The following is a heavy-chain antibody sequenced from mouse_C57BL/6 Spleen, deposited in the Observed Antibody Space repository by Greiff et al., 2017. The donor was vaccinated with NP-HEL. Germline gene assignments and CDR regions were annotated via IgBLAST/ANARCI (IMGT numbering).Heavy chain of an antibody. D-gene: IGHD1-1*01. CDR1: GYTFTSYW. CDR2: IYPGSGST. J-gene: IGHJ4*01. V-gene: IGHV1-55*01. Sequence: VQLQQPGAELVKPGASVKMSCKASGYTFTSYWITWVKQRPGQGLEWIGDIYPGSGSTNYNEKFKSKATLTVDTSSSTAYMQLSSLTSEDSAVYYCAITTVVAADYYAMDDWGQGTSVTVSS. CDR3: AITTVVAADYYAMDD.